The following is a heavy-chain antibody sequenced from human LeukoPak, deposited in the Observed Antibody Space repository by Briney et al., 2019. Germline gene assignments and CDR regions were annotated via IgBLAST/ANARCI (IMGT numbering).Heavy chain of an antibody. J-gene: IGHJ6*02. D-gene: IGHD3-10*01. CDR1: GFTFSSYS. Sequence: PGGSLRLSCAASGFTFSSYSMNWVRQAPGKGLEWVSYISSSSSTIYYADSVKGRFTISRDNAKNSLYLQMNSLRAEDTAVYYCARVSGYGSGSHTLILGGDGMDVWGQGTTVTVSS. CDR2: ISSSSSTI. V-gene: IGHV3-48*04. CDR3: ARVSGYGSGSHTLILGGDGMDV.